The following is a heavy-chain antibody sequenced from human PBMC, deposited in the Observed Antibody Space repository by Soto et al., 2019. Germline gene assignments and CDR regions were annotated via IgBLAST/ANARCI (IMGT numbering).Heavy chain of an antibody. CDR3: TTDDGTYYSSSAYPN. J-gene: IGHJ1*01. CDR2: IDGVSGTDT. D-gene: IGHD3-22*01. Sequence: GGSLRLSCAVSGVNFRTHSMNWVRQAPGKGLEWLSTIDGVSGTDTFYAESVKGRFTISTDTSKNIVFLQMNRLRAEDTAVYFCTTDDGTYYSSSAYPNWGRGTLVTVSS. CDR1: GVNFRTHS. V-gene: IGHV3-23*01.